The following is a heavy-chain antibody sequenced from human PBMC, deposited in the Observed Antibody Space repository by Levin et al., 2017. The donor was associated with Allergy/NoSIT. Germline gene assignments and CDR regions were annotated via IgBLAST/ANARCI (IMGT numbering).Heavy chain of an antibody. J-gene: IGHJ3*02. V-gene: IGHV4-30-4*01. CDR2: IYYSGST. D-gene: IGHD3-22*01. CDR1: GGSISSGDYY. Sequence: SCTVSGGSISSGDYYWSWIRQPPGKGLEWIGYIYYSGSTYYNPSLKSRVTISVDTSKNQFSLKLSSVTAADTAVYYCARTKDSSGYLDAFDIWGQGTMVTVSS. CDR3: ARTKDSSGYLDAFDI.